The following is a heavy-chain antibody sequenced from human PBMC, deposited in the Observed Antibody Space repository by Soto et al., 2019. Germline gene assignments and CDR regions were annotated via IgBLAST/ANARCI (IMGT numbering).Heavy chain of an antibody. CDR3: ERLRWEQAWVFDY. J-gene: IGHJ4*02. D-gene: IGHD1-26*01. CDR2: INHSGVT. Sequence: QVQLQQWGAGLLKPSETLSLTCAVYGGSFSGYYCSWIRQHPVKGLEWIGEINHSGVTNYNPSLKSRVTKSVDTSKTPFSLKLSSVTAADTAVFYCERLRWEQAWVFDYWGQGTLVTVSS. V-gene: IGHV4-34*02. CDR1: GGSFSGYY.